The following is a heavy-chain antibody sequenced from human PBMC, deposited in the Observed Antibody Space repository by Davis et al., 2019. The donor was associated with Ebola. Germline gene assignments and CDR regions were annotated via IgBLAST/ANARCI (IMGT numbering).Heavy chain of an antibody. J-gene: IGHJ4*02. V-gene: IGHV3-23*01. D-gene: IGHD2-2*01. CDR1: GFTFSSYA. Sequence: GESLKISCAASGFTFSSYAMTWVRQAPGKGLEWVSVISGSGGSTYYPDSVKGRFTISRDNSRNTLYLQMNSLRAEDTALYYCAKAGYQLLDFDYWGQGTLVIVSS. CDR3: AKAGYQLLDFDY. CDR2: ISGSGGST.